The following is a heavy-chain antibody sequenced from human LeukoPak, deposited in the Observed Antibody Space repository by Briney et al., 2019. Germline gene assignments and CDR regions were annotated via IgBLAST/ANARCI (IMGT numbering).Heavy chain of an antibody. CDR2: ISGSGGSA. Sequence: GGSLRLSCAASGFTLNNYAMSWVRQAPGMGLEWVSSISGSGGSAYYANSVKGRFTISRDNAKNSLYLQMNSLRAEDTALYYCAKGFGGAESSFDYWGKGTLVTVSS. CDR3: AKGFGGAESSFDY. J-gene: IGHJ4*02. D-gene: IGHD3-10*01. CDR1: GFTLNNYA. V-gene: IGHV3-23*01.